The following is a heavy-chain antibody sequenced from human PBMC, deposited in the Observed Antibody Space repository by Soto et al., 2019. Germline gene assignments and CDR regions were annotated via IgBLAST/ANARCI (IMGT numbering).Heavy chain of an antibody. J-gene: IGHJ3*02. V-gene: IGHV1-69*01. CDR1: GGTFSSYA. CDR2: IIPIFGTA. CDR3: ARRSYCGGDCYPHAFDI. Sequence: QVQLVQSGAEVKKPGSSVKVSCKASGGTFSSYAISWVRQAPGQGLEWMGGIIPIFGTANYAQKFQGRVTITADESTSTAYMGLSSLRSEDTAVYYCARRSYCGGDCYPHAFDIWGQGTMVTVSS. D-gene: IGHD2-21*02.